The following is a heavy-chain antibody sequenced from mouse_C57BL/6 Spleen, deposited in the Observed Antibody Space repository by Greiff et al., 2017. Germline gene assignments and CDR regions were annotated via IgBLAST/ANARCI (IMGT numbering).Heavy chain of an antibody. J-gene: IGHJ2*01. CDR1: GFTFSSYG. V-gene: IGHV5-6*01. Sequence: EVKLMESGGDLVKPGGSLKLSCAASGFTFSSYGMSWVRQTPDKRLEWVATISSGGSYTYYPDSVKGRFTISRDNAKNTLYLQMSSLKSEDTAMYYCARQGAYYSNLYYLASWGQGTTLPVS. D-gene: IGHD2-5*01. CDR2: ISSGGSYT. CDR3: ARQGAYYSNLYYLAS.